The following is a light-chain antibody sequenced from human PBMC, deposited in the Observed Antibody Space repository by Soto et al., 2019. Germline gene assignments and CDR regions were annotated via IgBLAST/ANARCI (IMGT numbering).Light chain of an antibody. CDR3: QQYNNWPRT. CDR1: QSVSSN. V-gene: IGKV3-15*01. Sequence: IVLTHSPATLYVSPGERATLSCRASQSVSSNLAWYQQKPGQAPRLLIYGASTRATGIPARFSGSGSGTEFTLTISSLQSEDFAVYYCQQYNNWPRTFGQGTKV. J-gene: IGKJ1*01. CDR2: GAS.